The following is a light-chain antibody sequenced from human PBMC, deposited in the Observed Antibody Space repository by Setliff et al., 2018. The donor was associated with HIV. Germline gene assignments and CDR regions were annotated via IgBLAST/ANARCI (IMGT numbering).Light chain of an antibody. V-gene: IGLV1-47*01. CDR1: SSNIGNND. J-gene: IGLJ2*01. CDR2: RNN. Sequence: QSALTQQRSASGTPGQRVSMSCSGSSSNIGNNDVYWYQQVPGMAPKLLIFRNNQRPSGVPDRFSASKSGTSASLVIGGLRSEDETDYYCATWDDSLGGVVFGGGTKVTV. CDR3: ATWDDSLGGVV.